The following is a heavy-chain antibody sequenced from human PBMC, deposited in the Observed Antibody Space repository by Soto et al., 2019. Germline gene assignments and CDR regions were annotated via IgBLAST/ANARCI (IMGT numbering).Heavy chain of an antibody. J-gene: IGHJ5*02. Sequence: GESLKISCKGSGYTFTDYWIGWVRQKPGKGLEWMGFIYPRDSDTRYSPSFEGQVTISADKSIDTAYLQWGSLKVSDTAMYYCARLMVVAAPAGWFDPWGQGALVTVSS. CDR1: GYTFTDYW. CDR2: IYPRDSDT. V-gene: IGHV5-51*01. CDR3: ARLMVVAAPAGWFDP. D-gene: IGHD2-15*01.